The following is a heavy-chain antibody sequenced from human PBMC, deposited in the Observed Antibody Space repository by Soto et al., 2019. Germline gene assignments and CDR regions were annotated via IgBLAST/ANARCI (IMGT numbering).Heavy chain of an antibody. CDR1: GFSLSSYGMG. Sequence: QITLKESGPTLVRSAQTLTLTFGFSGFSLSSYGMGVAWLRQPPGKALEWLALMYWDDDKRYRPSLKDRLATPKATSSNHVVPTITNMDPGDTAKYFEAHVGNYELVNFDHWCPGTLVTVSS. V-gene: IGHV2-5*02. D-gene: IGHD6-13*01. J-gene: IGHJ4*02. CDR3: AHVGNYELVNFDH. CDR2: MYWDDDK.